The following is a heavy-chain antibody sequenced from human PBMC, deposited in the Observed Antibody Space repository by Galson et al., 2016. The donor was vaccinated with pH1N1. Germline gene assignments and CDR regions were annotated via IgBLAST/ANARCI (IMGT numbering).Heavy chain of an antibody. Sequence: SLRLSCAASGFTFSSYWMSWVRQAPGQGLEWVANIKQDGSEKHYVDSVKGRFTISRDNAKHSLYLQMNSLRVEDTAVYFCARNWEGGFDYWCQGTLVTVSS. CDR3: ARNWEGGFDY. CDR2: IKQDGSEK. D-gene: IGHD7-27*01. CDR1: GFTFSSYW. J-gene: IGHJ4*02. V-gene: IGHV3-7*01.